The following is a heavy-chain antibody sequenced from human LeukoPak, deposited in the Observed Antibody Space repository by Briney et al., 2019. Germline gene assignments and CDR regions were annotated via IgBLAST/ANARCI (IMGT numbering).Heavy chain of an antibody. J-gene: IGHJ4*02. CDR3: ARVDGTSRWGYDY. D-gene: IGHD4-23*01. V-gene: IGHV1-2*02. Sequence: ASVKVSCKASGFTLTGYYIHWVRQAPGQGLEWMGWINPNSGGTNYAQKFQGRVTMTRDTSISTAYMELSRLRSDDTAVYYCARVDGTSRWGYDYWGQGTLVTVSS. CDR2: INPNSGGT. CDR1: GFTLTGYY.